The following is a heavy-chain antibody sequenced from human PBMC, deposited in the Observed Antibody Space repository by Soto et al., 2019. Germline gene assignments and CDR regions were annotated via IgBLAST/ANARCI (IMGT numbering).Heavy chain of an antibody. Sequence: GASVKVSCKASGYTFTSYGISWVRQAPGQGLEWMGWISAYNGNTNYAQKLQGRVTITADESTSTAYMELSSLRSEDTAVYYCARRRGVVDAFDLWGQGTMVTVSS. CDR1: GYTFTSYG. CDR3: ARRRGVVDAFDL. J-gene: IGHJ3*01. D-gene: IGHD3-3*01. CDR2: ISAYNGNT. V-gene: IGHV1-18*04.